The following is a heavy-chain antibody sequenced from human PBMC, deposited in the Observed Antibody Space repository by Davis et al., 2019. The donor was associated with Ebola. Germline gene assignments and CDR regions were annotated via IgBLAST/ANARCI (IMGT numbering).Heavy chain of an antibody. D-gene: IGHD3-3*01. J-gene: IGHJ6*02. V-gene: IGHV1-69*06. CDR1: VGTLSSHA. Sequence: AVKVSCKASVGTLSSHASSWVRQDPGQGLEWMGGIISIFGTANYAQKFQGRDTITADKSTSTAYMELSSLRSEDTAVYYCANRGDDFWSGYYDYYYGMDVWGQGTTVTVYS. CDR2: IISIFGTA. CDR3: ANRGDDFWSGYYDYYYGMDV.